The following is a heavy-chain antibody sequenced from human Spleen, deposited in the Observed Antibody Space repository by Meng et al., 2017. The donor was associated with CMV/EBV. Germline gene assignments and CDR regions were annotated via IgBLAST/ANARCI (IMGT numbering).Heavy chain of an antibody. D-gene: IGHD2-15*01. CDR2: IYPGDSDT. Sequence: GESLKISCKGSGYSFTSYWIGWVRQMPGKGLEWMGIIYPGDSDTRYSPSFQGQVTISADKSISTAYLQWSSLKASDTAMYYCARLGSCSGGSCYSGGEYWGQGTLVTVS. CDR3: ARLGSCSGGSCYSGGEY. J-gene: IGHJ4*02. V-gene: IGHV5-51*01. CDR1: GYSFTSYW.